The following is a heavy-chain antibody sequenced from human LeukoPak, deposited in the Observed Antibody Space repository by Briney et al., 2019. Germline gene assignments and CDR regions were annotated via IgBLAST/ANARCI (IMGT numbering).Heavy chain of an antibody. CDR3: ARARSRRQYSSSWVDY. CDR2: TYTSGST. CDR1: GGSLTSYY. Sequence: RPETLSPTCTLSGGSLTSYYWSWIRQPAGRGLEWIGRTYTSGSTNYNPSLKSRVTISVDTSKNQFSLKLSSVTAADTAVYYCARARSRRQYSSSWVDYWGQGTLVTVSS. D-gene: IGHD6-13*01. V-gene: IGHV4-4*07. J-gene: IGHJ4*02.